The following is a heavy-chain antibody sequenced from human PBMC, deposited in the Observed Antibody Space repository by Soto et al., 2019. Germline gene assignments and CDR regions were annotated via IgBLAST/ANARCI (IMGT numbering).Heavy chain of an antibody. V-gene: IGHV3-30*03. J-gene: IGHJ4*02. CDR3: ARYSGKYQGPVDY. Sequence: QVQLVESGGGLVQPGRSLRLSCAASGFTFSHYGMHWVRQAPGKGLEWVAVISYDGSNKHYADSVKGRFTVSRDNSKNTLYLQMNSLRAADTSVYFCARYSGKYQGPVDYWGQGPLVTVS. CDR1: GFTFSHYG. D-gene: IGHD1-26*01. CDR2: ISYDGSNK.